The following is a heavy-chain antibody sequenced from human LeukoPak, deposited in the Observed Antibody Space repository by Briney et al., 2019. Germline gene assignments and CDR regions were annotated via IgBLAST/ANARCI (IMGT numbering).Heavy chain of an antibody. Sequence: SETLSLTCTVSGDSISSITYYWGWIRQPPGKGLEWIGSIYYSGSTYYNPSLKSRVTISVDTSKNQFSLKLSSVTAADTAVYYCARHVGYDFWSGYLEAYYYYYMDVWGKGTTVTVSS. CDR2: IYYSGST. V-gene: IGHV4-39*01. J-gene: IGHJ6*03. CDR3: ARHVGYDFWSGYLEAYYYYYMDV. D-gene: IGHD3-3*01. CDR1: GDSISSITYY.